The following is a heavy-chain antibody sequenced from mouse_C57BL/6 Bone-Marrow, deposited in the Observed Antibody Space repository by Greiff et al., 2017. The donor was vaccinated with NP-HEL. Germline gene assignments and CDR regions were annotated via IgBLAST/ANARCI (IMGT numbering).Heavy chain of an antibody. CDR3: ARSSDGYYYYYAMDY. J-gene: IGHJ4*01. CDR2: INPYNGGT. Sequence: SGPVLVKPGASVKMSCKASGYTFTDYYMNWVKQSHGKSLEWIGVINPYNGGTSYNQKFKGKATLTVDKSSSTAYMELNSLTSEDSAVYYCARSSDGYYYYYAMDYWGQGTSVTVSS. CDR1: GYTFTDYY. V-gene: IGHV1-19*01. D-gene: IGHD2-3*01.